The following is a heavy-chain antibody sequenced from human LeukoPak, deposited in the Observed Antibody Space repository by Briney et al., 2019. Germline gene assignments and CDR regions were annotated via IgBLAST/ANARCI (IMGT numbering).Heavy chain of an antibody. Sequence: PGGSLRLSCAASGFTFDDYGMSWVRQAPGKGLEWVSGINWNGGSTGYADSVKGRFTISRDNAKNSLYLQMNSLRADDTALYYCARYHPQWFGTYWFDTWGQGTLVTVSS. CDR1: GFTFDDYG. D-gene: IGHD3-10*01. J-gene: IGHJ5*02. CDR2: INWNGGST. CDR3: ARYHPQWFGTYWFDT. V-gene: IGHV3-20*04.